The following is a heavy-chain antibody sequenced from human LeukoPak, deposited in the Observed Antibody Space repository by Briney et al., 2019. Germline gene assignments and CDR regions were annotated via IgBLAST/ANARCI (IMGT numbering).Heavy chain of an antibody. CDR3: ARGWEHYYYGMDV. CDR1: GYTFTGYY. Sequence: GASVKVSCKASGYTFTGYYMHWVRQAPGQGLERMGWINPNSGGTNYAQKFQGRVTMTRDTSISTAYMDLSRLRSDDTAVYYCARGWEHYYYGMDVWGQGTTVTVSS. J-gene: IGHJ6*02. V-gene: IGHV1-2*02. D-gene: IGHD1-26*01. CDR2: INPNSGGT.